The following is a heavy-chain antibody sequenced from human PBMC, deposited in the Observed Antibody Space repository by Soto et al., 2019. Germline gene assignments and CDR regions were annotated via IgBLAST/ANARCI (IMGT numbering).Heavy chain of an antibody. V-gene: IGHV4-39*01. D-gene: IGHD6-19*01. Sequence: SETLSLTCTVSGGSISSSSYYWGWIRQPPGKGLEWIGSIYYSGSTYYNLSLKSRVTISVDTSKNQFSLKLSSVTAADTAVYYCARHMDSSGWYDYWGQGTLVTVS. J-gene: IGHJ4*02. CDR1: GGSISSSSYY. CDR2: IYYSGST. CDR3: ARHMDSSGWYDY.